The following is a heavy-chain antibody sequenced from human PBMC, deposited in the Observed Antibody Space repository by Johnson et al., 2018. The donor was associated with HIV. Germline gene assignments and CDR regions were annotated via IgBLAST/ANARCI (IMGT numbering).Heavy chain of an antibody. Sequence: QVQVVESGGGLVKPGGSLRLSCAASGFIFSDYYLTWIRQAPGKGLEWISYISNSASAIYYADSMKGRFTISRDNAKNSLYLQMNSLRAEDTALYYCARGGLGYQNIHDPFDVWGQGTMVTVSS. CDR3: ARGGLGYQNIHDPFDV. D-gene: IGHD3-16*02. J-gene: IGHJ3*01. CDR1: GFIFSDYY. CDR2: ISNSASAI. V-gene: IGHV3-11*01.